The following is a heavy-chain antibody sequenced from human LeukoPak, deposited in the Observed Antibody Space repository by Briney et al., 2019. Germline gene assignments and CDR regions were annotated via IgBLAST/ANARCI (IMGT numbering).Heavy chain of an antibody. CDR3: ARDGNLWFGEGYFDY. CDR1: GGSISSSSYY. Sequence: KPSETLSLTCTVSGGSISSSSYYWGWIRQPPGKGLEWIGYIYYSGSTNYNPSLKSRVTISVDTSKNQFSLKLSSVTAADTAVYYCARDGNLWFGEGYFDYWGQGTLVTVSS. CDR2: IYYSGST. V-gene: IGHV4-61*01. J-gene: IGHJ4*02. D-gene: IGHD3-10*01.